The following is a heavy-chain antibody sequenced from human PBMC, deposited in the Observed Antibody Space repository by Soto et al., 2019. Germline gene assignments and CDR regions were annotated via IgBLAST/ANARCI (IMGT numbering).Heavy chain of an antibody. D-gene: IGHD2-21*01. J-gene: IGHJ6*02. CDR1: GFTFSTYA. CDR2: ITSNGGNT. Sequence: GGSLRLSCAASGFTFSTYAMHWVRQAPGKGLQCVSAITSNGGNTDYASSVKGRFTISRDNSKNTLYLQMGSLRAEDMAVYYCTKRIPFAYGRDVWGQGTTVTVSS. CDR3: TKRIPFAYGRDV. V-gene: IGHV3-64*01.